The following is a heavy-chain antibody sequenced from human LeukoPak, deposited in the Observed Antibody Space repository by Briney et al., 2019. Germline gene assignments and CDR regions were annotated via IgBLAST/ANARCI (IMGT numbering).Heavy chain of an antibody. V-gene: IGHV3-23*01. CDR1: GFTFSTYG. CDR3: AKDGGEYYDILTGYYPRLYYMDV. Sequence: GGSLRLSCVASGFTFSTYGMSWVRQAPGKGLEWVSAIRGSGGSTYYADSVKGRFTISRDNSKNTLYLQMNSLRAEDTAVYYCAKDGGEYYDILTGYYPRLYYMDVWGKGTTVTIS. CDR2: IRGSGGST. D-gene: IGHD3-9*01. J-gene: IGHJ6*03.